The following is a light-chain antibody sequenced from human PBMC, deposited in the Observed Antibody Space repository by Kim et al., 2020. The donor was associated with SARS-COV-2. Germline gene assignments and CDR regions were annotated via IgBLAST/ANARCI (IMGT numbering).Light chain of an antibody. CDR1: SGDVGGYNY. CDR2: EVS. CDR3: SSYAGSNNLV. Sequence: QSVTISGTGTSGDVGGYNYVSWYQQHPGKAPKLMIYEVSKRPSGVPDRFSGSKSGNTASLTVSGLQAEDEADYYCSSYAGSNNLVFGGGTQLTVL. V-gene: IGLV2-8*01. J-gene: IGLJ3*02.